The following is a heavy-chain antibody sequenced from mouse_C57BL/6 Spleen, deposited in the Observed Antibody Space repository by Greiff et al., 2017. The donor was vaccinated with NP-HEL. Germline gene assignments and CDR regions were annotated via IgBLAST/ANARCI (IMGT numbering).Heavy chain of an antibody. CDR1: GFTFSDYG. D-gene: IGHD2-4*01. J-gene: IGHJ4*01. CDR3: ARRHYYDRGSMDY. V-gene: IGHV5-17*01. CDR2: ISSGSSTI. Sequence: EVQLVESGGGLVKPGGSLKLSCAASGFTFSDYGMHWVRQAPEKGLEWVAYISSGSSTIYYADTVKGRFTISRDNAKNTLFLQMTSLRSEDTAMYYCARRHYYDRGSMDYWGQGTSVTVSS.